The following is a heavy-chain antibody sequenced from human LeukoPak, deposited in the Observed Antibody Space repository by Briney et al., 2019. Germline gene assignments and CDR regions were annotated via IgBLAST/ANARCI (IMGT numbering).Heavy chain of an antibody. CDR2: IYYSGST. Sequence: KPSETLSLTCTVSGYSISSGYYWGWIRPPPGKGLEGIGSIYYSGSTYYNPSLKSRVTISVDTSKNQFSLKLRSVTAADTAVYYCARAVGYCSSTSCYRVTRWFDPWGQGTLVTVSS. J-gene: IGHJ5*02. D-gene: IGHD2-2*01. V-gene: IGHV4-38-2*02. CDR1: GYSISSGYY. CDR3: ARAVGYCSSTSCYRVTRWFDP.